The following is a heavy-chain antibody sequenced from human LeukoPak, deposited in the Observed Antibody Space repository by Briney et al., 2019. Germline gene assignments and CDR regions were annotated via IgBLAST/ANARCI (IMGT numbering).Heavy chain of an antibody. J-gene: IGHJ4*02. D-gene: IGHD2-15*01. CDR2: IIPIFGTA. CDR3: ARTRGYCSGGSCYKNLDY. CDR1: GGTFSSYA. Sequence: ASVKVSCKASGGTFSSYAISWVRQAPGQGLEWMGGIIPIFGTANYAQKFQGRVTITADKSTRTAYMELSSLRSEDTAVYYCARTRGYCSGGSCYKNLDYWGQGTLVTVSS. V-gene: IGHV1-69*06.